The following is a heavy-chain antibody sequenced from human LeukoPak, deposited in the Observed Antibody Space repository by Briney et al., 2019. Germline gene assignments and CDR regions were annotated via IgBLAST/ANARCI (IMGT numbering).Heavy chain of an antibody. Sequence: GGSLRLSCAASGFTFSSYAMHWVRQAPGKGLEWVAVISYDGSNKYYADSVKGRFTISRDNSKNTLYLQMNSLRAEDTAVYYCAREDIVVVPAAINPAGGDYWGQGTLVTVSS. CDR3: AREDIVVVPAAINPAGGDY. CDR2: ISYDGSNK. J-gene: IGHJ4*02. CDR1: GFTFSSYA. V-gene: IGHV3-30-3*01. D-gene: IGHD2-2*01.